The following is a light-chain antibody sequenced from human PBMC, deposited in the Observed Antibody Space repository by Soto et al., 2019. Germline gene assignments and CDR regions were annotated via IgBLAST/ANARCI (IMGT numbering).Light chain of an antibody. V-gene: IGLV1-40*01. CDR2: GNS. CDR1: SSNIVAGYD. CDR3: QSYDSSLSGNYV. J-gene: IGLJ1*01. Sequence: QSVVTQPPSVSGAPGQRGTISCTGSSSNIVAGYDVHWYQQLPGTAPKLLIYGNSNRPSGVPDRFSGSKSGTSASLAITGLQAEDEADYYCQSYDSSLSGNYVFGTGTKLTVL.